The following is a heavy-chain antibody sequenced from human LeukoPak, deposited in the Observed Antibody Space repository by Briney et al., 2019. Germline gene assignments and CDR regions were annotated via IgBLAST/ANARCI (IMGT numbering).Heavy chain of an antibody. Sequence: GASVKVSCKASGYTFTSYAMHWVRQAPRQRLEWMGWINAGNGNTKYSQKFQGRVTITRDTSASTAYMELSSLRSEDTAVYYCARVHYDYVWGSYRPLYYFDYWGQGTLVTVSS. D-gene: IGHD3-16*02. V-gene: IGHV1-3*01. CDR2: INAGNGNT. J-gene: IGHJ4*02. CDR3: ARVHYDYVWGSYRPLYYFDY. CDR1: GYTFTSYA.